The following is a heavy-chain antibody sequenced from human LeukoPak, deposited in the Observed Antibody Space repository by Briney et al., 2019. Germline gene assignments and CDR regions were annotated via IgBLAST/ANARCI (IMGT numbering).Heavy chain of an antibody. D-gene: IGHD3-22*01. CDR3: ARDSARYYYDSSGYPYNRFDP. J-gene: IGHJ5*02. Sequence: ASVKVSCEASGYTFTSYGISWVRQAPGQGLEWVGWISAYKGNTNYAQKLQGRVTMNTDTSPSTAYMELRSLRSDGTAVYYSARDSARYYYDSSGYPYNRFDPWGQGTLVTVSS. V-gene: IGHV1-18*01. CDR1: GYTFTSYG. CDR2: ISAYKGNT.